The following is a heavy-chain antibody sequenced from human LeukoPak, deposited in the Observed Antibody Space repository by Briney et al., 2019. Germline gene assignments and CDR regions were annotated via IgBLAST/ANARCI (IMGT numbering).Heavy chain of an antibody. CDR2: ISGSGGST. J-gene: IGHJ5*02. D-gene: IGHD3-3*01. Sequence: PGGSLRLSXAASGFTFSSYAMSWVRQAPGKGLEWVSAISGSGGSTYYADSVKGRFTISRDNSKNTPYLQMNSLRAEDTAVYYCARYPSYYDFWSGYNWFDPWGQGTLVTVSS. V-gene: IGHV3-23*01. CDR3: ARYPSYYDFWSGYNWFDP. CDR1: GFTFSSYA.